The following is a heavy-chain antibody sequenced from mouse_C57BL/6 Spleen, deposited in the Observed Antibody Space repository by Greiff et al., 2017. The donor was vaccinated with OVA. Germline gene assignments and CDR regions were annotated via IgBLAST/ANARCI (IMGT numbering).Heavy chain of an antibody. CDR1: GFTFSDYY. D-gene: IGHD4-1*01. CDR2: INYDGSST. J-gene: IGHJ4*01. Sequence: EVHLVESEGGLVQPGSSMKLSCTASGFTFSDYYMAWVRQVPEKGLEWVANINYDGSSTYYLDSLKSRFIISRDNAKNILYLQMSSLKSEDTATYYCARGGYWDEEGAMDYWGQGTSVTVSS. CDR3: ARGGYWDEEGAMDY. V-gene: IGHV5-16*01.